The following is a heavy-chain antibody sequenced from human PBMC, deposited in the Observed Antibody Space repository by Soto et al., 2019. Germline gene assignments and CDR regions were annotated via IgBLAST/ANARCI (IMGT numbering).Heavy chain of an antibody. D-gene: IGHD3-16*01. Sequence: SETLSLTCTVSGGSISSGDYYWSWIRQPPGKGLEWIGYIYYSGSTYYNPSLKSRVTISVDTSKNQFSLKLSSVTAADTAVYYCAAGGSNYYFDYWGQGTLVTVSS. V-gene: IGHV4-30-4*01. J-gene: IGHJ4*02. CDR3: AAGGSNYYFDY. CDR1: GGSISSGDYY. CDR2: IYYSGST.